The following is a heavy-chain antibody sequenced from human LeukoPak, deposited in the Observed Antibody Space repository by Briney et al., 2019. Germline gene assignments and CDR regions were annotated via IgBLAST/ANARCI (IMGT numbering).Heavy chain of an antibody. J-gene: IGHJ4*01. Sequence: SETLSLTCTVSGYSISSGYYWGWIRQPPGKGLEWIGSIYYSGSTYYNPSLKSRVTISVDTSKNQFSLKLSSVTAADTAVYYCARGGGNLERPFDYWGQGTLVTVSS. V-gene: IGHV4-38-2*02. CDR3: ARGGGNLERPFDY. D-gene: IGHD1-1*01. CDR2: IYYSGST. CDR1: GYSISSGYY.